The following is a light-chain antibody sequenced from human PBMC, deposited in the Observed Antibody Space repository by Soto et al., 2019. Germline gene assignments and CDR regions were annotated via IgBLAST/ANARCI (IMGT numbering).Light chain of an antibody. V-gene: IGKV3-15*01. CDR1: QSVTSR. Sequence: EVVMTQSPATLSVSPGERATLSCRASQSVTSRLAWYQQKPGQAPRLLIYGASARATGIPARFSGSGSGTEFTLTINRLQSEDFAVYYCQQYSNWPLTFGGGTKVDIK. J-gene: IGKJ4*01. CDR3: QQYSNWPLT. CDR2: GAS.